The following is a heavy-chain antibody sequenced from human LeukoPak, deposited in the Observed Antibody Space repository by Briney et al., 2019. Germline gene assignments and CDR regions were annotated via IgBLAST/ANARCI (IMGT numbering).Heavy chain of an antibody. CDR1: GGSISSGSYY. CDR3: ASGTMVRGATNYYYYYMDV. CDR2: IYTSGST. V-gene: IGHV4-61*09. Sequence: PSQTLSLTCTVSGGSISSGSYYWSWIRQPAGKGLEWIGHIYTSGSTNYNPSLKSRVTISVDTSKNQFSLKLSSVTAADTAVYYCASGTMVRGATNYYYYYMDVWGKGTTVTISS. J-gene: IGHJ6*03. D-gene: IGHD3-10*01.